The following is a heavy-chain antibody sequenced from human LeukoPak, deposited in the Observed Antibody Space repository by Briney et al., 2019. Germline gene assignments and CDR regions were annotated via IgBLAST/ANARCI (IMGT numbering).Heavy chain of an antibody. CDR1: GFTFDDYA. CDR2: ISWNSGSI. J-gene: IGHJ4*02. V-gene: IGHV3-9*01. D-gene: IGHD1-26*01. CDR3: AAKKGGSYPIDF. Sequence: GGSLRLSCAASGFTFDDYAMHWARQAPGKGPEWVSGISWNSGSIGYADSVKGRFTISRDNAKNSLYLQMNSLRLEDTALYYCAAKKGGSYPIDFWGQGTLVTVSS.